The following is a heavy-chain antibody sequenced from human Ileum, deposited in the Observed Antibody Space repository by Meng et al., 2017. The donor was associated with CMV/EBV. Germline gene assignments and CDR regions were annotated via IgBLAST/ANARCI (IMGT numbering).Heavy chain of an antibody. V-gene: IGHV4-31*03. J-gene: IGHJ4*02. D-gene: IGHD5/OR15-5a*01. CDR2: IFYSGST. CDR3: ARGLRVYYFDY. CDR1: GGSISSGGYY. Sequence: SETLSLTCTVSGGSISSGGYYWTWIRQHPGKGLEWIGYIFYSGSTYYNPSLKSRLTISVDTSKNQFSLKLSSLTAADTAVYYCARGLRVYYFDYWGQGTLVTVS.